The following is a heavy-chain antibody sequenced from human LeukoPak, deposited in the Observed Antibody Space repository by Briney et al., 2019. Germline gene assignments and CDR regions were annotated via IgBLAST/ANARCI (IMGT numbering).Heavy chain of an antibody. CDR1: GGTMSNYY. V-gene: IGHV4-59*08. Sequence: SETLSLTCTVSGGTMSNYYWSWIRQPPGKGLECIGHIYYSGGTNYKPSLKSRVTISLDTSKNQFSLKLSSVTAADTAVYYCARLSIASRVRIFDYWGQGTLVTVSS. J-gene: IGHJ4*02. CDR3: ARLSIASRVRIFDY. CDR2: IYYSGGT. D-gene: IGHD6-6*01.